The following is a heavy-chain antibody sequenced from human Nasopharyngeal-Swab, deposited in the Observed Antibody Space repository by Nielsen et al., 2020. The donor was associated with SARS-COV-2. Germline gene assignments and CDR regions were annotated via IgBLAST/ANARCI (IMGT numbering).Heavy chain of an antibody. CDR1: GFTFSSYW. CDR3: ARARDGYNSKAGAFDI. CDR2: IKQDGSEK. V-gene: IGHV3-7*01. J-gene: IGHJ3*02. D-gene: IGHD5-24*01. Sequence: GESLKISCAASGFTFSSYWMSWVRQAPGKGPEWVANIKQDGSEKYYVDSVKGRFTISRDNAKNSLYLQMNSLRAEDTAVYYCARARDGYNSKAGAFDIWGQGTMVTVSS.